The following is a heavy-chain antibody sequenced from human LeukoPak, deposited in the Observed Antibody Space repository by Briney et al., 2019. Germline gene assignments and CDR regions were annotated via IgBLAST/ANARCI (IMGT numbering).Heavy chain of an antibody. V-gene: IGHV3-74*01. CDR3: ARSYNYGDVFNY. CDR1: GFTFSSYW. CDR2: INSDGSST. J-gene: IGHJ4*02. Sequence: GGSLRLSCAASGFTFSSYWMHWGRHAPGKGLMWVSRINSDGSSTSYADSVKGRFTISRDNAKNTLYLQMNSLRAEDTAVYHCARSYNYGDVFNYWGQGTLVTVSS. D-gene: IGHD4-17*01.